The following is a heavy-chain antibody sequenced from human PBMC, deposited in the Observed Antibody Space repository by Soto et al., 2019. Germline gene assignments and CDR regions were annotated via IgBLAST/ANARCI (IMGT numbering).Heavy chain of an antibody. Sequence: EVQVVESGGGLVQPGGSLRLSCAASEFTFSRYWMSWVRQAPGKGLEWVANIKQDGSEKYYVDSVKGRFTISRDNARNSLYLQINSLRAEDTAVYYCARATSSPPHYYCATAVWGPGTAVRVSS. CDR2: IKQDGSEK. J-gene: IGHJ6*02. CDR3: ARATSSPPHYYCATAV. CDR1: EFTFSRYW. D-gene: IGHD6-6*01. V-gene: IGHV3-7*01.